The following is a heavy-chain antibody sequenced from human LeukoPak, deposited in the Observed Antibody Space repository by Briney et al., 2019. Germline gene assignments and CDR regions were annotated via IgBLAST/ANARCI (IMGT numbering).Heavy chain of an antibody. CDR1: GGSISSSSYY. Sequence: SETLSLTCTVSGGSISSSSYYWGWIRQPPGKGLEWIGSIYYSGSTYYNPSLKSRVTISVDTSKNQFSLKLSSVTAADTAVYYCARRPMVRGVNNWFDPWGQGTLVTVSS. D-gene: IGHD3-10*01. J-gene: IGHJ5*02. CDR3: ARRPMVRGVNNWFDP. V-gene: IGHV4-39*01. CDR2: IYYSGST.